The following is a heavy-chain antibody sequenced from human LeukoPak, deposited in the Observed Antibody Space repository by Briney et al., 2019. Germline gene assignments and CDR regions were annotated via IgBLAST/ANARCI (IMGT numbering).Heavy chain of an antibody. Sequence: GGSLRLSCAASGFTFSSYAMSWVRQAPGKGLEWVSIIYSGDNTYYADSVKGRFTISRDNSEKTLYLQMNSLRAEDTAVYYCARDTDNSGWHQFDYWGHGTLVTVSS. CDR3: ARDTDNSGWHQFDY. CDR2: IYSGDNT. CDR1: GFTFSSYA. J-gene: IGHJ4*01. D-gene: IGHD6-19*01. V-gene: IGHV3-66*01.